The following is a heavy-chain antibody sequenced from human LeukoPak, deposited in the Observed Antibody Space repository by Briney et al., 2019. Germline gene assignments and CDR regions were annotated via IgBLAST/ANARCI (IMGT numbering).Heavy chain of an antibody. V-gene: IGHV3-21*01. Sequence: GGSLRLSCAASGFTFNTYSMNWVRQAPGKGLEWVSFIFRSGSSIYYADSVKGRFTISRDNAKNSLSLQMNSLRAEDTAVYYCARDPYNGNYGDYYYYYMDVWGKGTTVTISS. CDR3: ARDPYNGNYGDYYYYYMDV. CDR2: IFRSGSSI. J-gene: IGHJ6*03. D-gene: IGHD1-26*01. CDR1: GFTFNTYS.